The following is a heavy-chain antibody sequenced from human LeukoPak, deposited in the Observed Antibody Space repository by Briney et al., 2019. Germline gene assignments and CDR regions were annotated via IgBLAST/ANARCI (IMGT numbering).Heavy chain of an antibody. V-gene: IGHV4-61*02. CDR1: GGSISSGSYY. CDR2: IYTSGST. J-gene: IGHJ6*03. CDR3: ARAHYYYYMDV. Sequence: KPSETLSLTCTVSGGSISSGSYYWSWIRQPAGKGLEWIGRIYTSGSTNYHPSLKSRVTISVDTSKNQFSLKLTSVTAADTAVYYCARAHYYYYMDVWGKGTTVTISS.